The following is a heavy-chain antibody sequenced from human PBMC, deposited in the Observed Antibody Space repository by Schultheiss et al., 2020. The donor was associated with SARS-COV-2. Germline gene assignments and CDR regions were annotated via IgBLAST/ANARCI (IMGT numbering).Heavy chain of an antibody. Sequence: SQTLSLTCTVSGGSISSYYWSWIRQPPGKGLEWIGSIYYSGSTYYNPSLKSRVTISVDTSKNQFSLKLSSVTAADTAVYYCARVYCGGDCYLPGPLYYFDYWGQGTLVTVS. J-gene: IGHJ4*02. V-gene: IGHV4-59*01. D-gene: IGHD2-21*02. CDR3: ARVYCGGDCYLPGPLYYFDY. CDR2: IYYSGST. CDR1: GGSISSYY.